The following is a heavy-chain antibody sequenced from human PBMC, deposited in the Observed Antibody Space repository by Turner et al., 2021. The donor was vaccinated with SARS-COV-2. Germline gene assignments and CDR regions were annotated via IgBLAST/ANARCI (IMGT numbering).Heavy chain of an antibody. CDR2: INNYNGNT. Sequence: VRQAPGQGIEWMGWINNYNGNTNYAQKLQGRVTMTTDTSTSTAYMELRSLRSDDTAVYYWARGLVVGSATTGIAVAGTLEDYYGMDVWGQGTTVTVSS. J-gene: IGHJ6*02. D-gene: IGHD6-19*01. V-gene: IGHV1-18*01. CDR3: ARGLVVGSATTGIAVAGTLEDYYGMDV.